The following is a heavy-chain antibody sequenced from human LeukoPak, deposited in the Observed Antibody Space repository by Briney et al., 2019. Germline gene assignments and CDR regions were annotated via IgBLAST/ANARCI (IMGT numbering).Heavy chain of an antibody. J-gene: IGHJ4*02. CDR3: AKQWLATFDY. Sequence: GGSLRLSCAASGFTFSSYAMHWVRQAPGKGLERVAVISYDGSNKYYADSVKGRFTISRDNSKNTLYLQMNSLRAEDTAVYYCAKQWLATFDYWGQGTLVTVSS. CDR1: GFTFSSYA. CDR2: ISYDGSNK. D-gene: IGHD6-19*01. V-gene: IGHV3-30-3*01.